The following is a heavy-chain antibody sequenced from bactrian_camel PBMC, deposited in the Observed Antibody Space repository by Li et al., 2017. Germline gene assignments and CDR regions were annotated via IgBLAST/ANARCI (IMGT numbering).Heavy chain of an antibody. CDR2: IYSDGSDS. Sequence: HVQLVESGGGSVQAGGSLRLSCAASRYTALSFNCMGWFRQAPGKGLEWVSTIYSDGSDSSYADSVKGRFTISRDSAKNTVYLQMNGLKSEDTALYYCATYRSGNSGYWGQGTQVTVS. D-gene: IGHD3*01. J-gene: IGHJ6*01. CDR1: RYTALSFNC. CDR3: ATYRSGNSGY. V-gene: IGHV3-2*01.